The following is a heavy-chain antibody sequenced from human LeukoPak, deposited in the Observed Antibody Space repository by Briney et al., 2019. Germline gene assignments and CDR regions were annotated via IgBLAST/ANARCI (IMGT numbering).Heavy chain of an antibody. D-gene: IGHD5-12*01. V-gene: IGHV1-2*02. CDR1: GYTFTGYY. Sequence: GASVKVSCKTSGYTFTGYYIHWVRQAPGQGLEWMGWINPNSGGTNYAQKFQGRVTMTRDTSISTAYMEASRLRSDDTAVYYCASVRDGLRLSTPFDYWGQGTLVTVSS. CDR2: INPNSGGT. CDR3: ASVRDGLRLSTPFDY. J-gene: IGHJ4*02.